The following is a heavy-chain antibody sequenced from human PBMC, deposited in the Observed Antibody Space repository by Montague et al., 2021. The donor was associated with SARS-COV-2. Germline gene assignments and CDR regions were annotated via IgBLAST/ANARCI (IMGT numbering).Heavy chain of an antibody. CDR1: GGSFSGYY. CDR3: ARGGGYSYGGIEY. Sequence: SETLSLTCAVYGGSFSGYYWSWIRQPPGKGLEWIGEINHSGSTNYNPSLKSRVTISVDTSKNQFSLKLSSVTAADTAVYYCARGGGYSYGGIEYWGQGTLVTVSS. D-gene: IGHD5-18*01. J-gene: IGHJ4*02. CDR2: INHSGST. V-gene: IGHV4-34*01.